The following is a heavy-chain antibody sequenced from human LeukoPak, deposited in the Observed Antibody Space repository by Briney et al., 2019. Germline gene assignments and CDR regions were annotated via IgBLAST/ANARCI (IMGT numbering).Heavy chain of an antibody. J-gene: IGHJ4*02. CDR3: ARSGKDGRLDY. CDR1: GGSISSYY. Sequence: SETLSLTCTVSGGSISSYYWSWIRQPPGKGLEWIEYIYYSGSTNYNPSLKSRVTISVDTSKNQFSLKLSSVTAADTAVYYCARSGKDGRLDYWGQGTLVTVSS. V-gene: IGHV4-59*08. D-gene: IGHD5-24*01. CDR2: IYYSGST.